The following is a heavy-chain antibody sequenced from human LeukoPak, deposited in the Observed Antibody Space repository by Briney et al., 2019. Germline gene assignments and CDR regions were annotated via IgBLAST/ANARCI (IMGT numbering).Heavy chain of an antibody. J-gene: IGHJ4*02. CDR1: GFTFSTYW. CDR2: IKPDGSEK. V-gene: IGHV3-7*01. Sequence: GGSLRFSCADSGFTFSTYWMSWLRQVPGKGLEWVANIKPDGSEKYYADSVKGRFSISRDNAKNSLYLQMNNLRAEDTAVYYCARTKNSGRYYYFAYWGPGTLVTVSS. CDR3: ARTKNSGRYYYFAY. D-gene: IGHD3-22*01.